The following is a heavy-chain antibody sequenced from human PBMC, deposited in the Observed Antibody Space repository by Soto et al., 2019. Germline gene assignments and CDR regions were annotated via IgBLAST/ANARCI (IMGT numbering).Heavy chain of an antibody. CDR3: ARVRYGDY. CDR2: ISAHNGNT. Sequence: QVHLVQSGAEVKKPGASVKVSCKGSGYTFTSYGITWVRQAPGQGLEWMGWISAHNGNTAYEQKLQGRVTVTRDTSTSTAYMELRSLRSDDTAVYYCARVRYGDYWGQGALVTVSS. CDR1: GYTFTSYG. J-gene: IGHJ4*02. V-gene: IGHV1-18*01. D-gene: IGHD1-1*01.